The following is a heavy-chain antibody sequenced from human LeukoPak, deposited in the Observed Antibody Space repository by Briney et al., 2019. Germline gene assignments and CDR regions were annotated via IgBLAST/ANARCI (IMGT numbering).Heavy chain of an antibody. J-gene: IGHJ6*03. CDR2: IYYSGST. Sequence: SETLSLTCTVSGGSISSYYWSWIRQPPGEGLEGIGDIYYSGSTNYNPSLKSRVTISVDTSKNQFSLKLSSVTAADTAVYYCARARYNWNYPSAYYMDVWGKGTTVTVSS. CDR1: GGSISSYY. CDR3: ARARYNWNYPSAYYMDV. V-gene: IGHV4-59*12. D-gene: IGHD1-7*01.